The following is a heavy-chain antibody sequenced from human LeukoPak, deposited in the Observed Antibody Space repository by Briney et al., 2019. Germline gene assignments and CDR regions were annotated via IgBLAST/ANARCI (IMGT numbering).Heavy chain of an antibody. CDR2: INHSGST. J-gene: IGHJ4*02. D-gene: IGHD1-26*01. CDR1: GGSFSGYY. Sequence: SETLSLTCAVYGGSFSGYYWSWIRQPPGKGLEWIGEINHSGSTNYNPSLKSRVTISVDTSKNQFSLKLSSVTAVDTAVYYCARGRGGAHYWGQGTLVTVSS. V-gene: IGHV4-34*01. CDR3: ARGRGGAHY.